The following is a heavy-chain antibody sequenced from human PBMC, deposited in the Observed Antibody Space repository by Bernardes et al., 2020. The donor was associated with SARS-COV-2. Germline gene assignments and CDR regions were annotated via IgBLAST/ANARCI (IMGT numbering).Heavy chain of an antibody. CDR2: IYSGGAT. Sequence: GGSLRLSCEASGFIVSSNYMSWVRQAPGKGLEWVSVIYSGGATYHADSVEGRFTISRDFSKNTLYLQMNNLRAEDTAVYYCAGGYSYGYVEYWGQGTLVTVSS. J-gene: IGHJ4*02. V-gene: IGHV3-66*02. CDR1: GFIVSSNY. D-gene: IGHD5-18*01. CDR3: AGGYSYGYVEY.